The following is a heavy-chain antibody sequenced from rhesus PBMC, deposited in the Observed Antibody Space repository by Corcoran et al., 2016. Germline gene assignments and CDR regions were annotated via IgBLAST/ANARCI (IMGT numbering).Heavy chain of an antibody. CDR3: ARKLPYCSSTYCSSSYSLDV. Sequence: QVQLQESGPGLVKPSETLSLTCAVSGGSISGYYWNWIRQPPGKGLEWIGYIGGSIGSTYYNPSLKSRVTISTDTSKNQFSLKLSSVTAADTAVYYCARKLPYCSSTYCSSSYSLDVWGRGVLVTVSS. CDR1: GGSISGYY. D-gene: IGHD2-15*01. CDR2: IGGSIGST. V-gene: IGHV4-165*02. J-gene: IGHJ5-2*02.